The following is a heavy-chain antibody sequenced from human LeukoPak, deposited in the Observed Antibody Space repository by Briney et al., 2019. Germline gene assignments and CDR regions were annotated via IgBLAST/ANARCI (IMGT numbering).Heavy chain of an antibody. CDR2: ISSSSSYI. CDR3: ARDAVLEYGDY. D-gene: IGHD2-8*01. CDR1: GFTFSSYS. V-gene: IGHV3-21*04. Sequence: GGSLRLSCAASGFTFSSYSMNWVRQAPGKGLEWVSSISSSSSYIYYADSVKGRFTISRDNAKNSLYLQMNSLRAEDTALYYCARDAVLEYGDYWGQGTLVTVTS. J-gene: IGHJ4*02.